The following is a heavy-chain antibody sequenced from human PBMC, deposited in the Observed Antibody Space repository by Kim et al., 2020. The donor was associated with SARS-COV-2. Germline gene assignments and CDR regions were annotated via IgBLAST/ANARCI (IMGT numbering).Heavy chain of an antibody. CDR1: GGSINGYY. Sequence: SETLSLTCAVSGGSINGYYWSWMRQPPGKGLEWVGHIGDGGSTTYNPSLQSRVTLSLESSKTHFSLRVTSLSVADTAVYYCARSRGYTTGLKGIIDYWGQGLLVTVSS. CDR2: IGDGGST. V-gene: IGHV4-59*08. J-gene: IGHJ4*02. CDR3: ARSRGYTTGLKGIIDY. D-gene: IGHD1-1*01.